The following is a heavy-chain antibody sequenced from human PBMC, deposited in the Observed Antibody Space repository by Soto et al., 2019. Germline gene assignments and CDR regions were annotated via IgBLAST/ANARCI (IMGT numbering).Heavy chain of an antibody. J-gene: IGHJ4*02. D-gene: IGHD4-17*01. CDR2: ISFDGNNE. Sequence: QVQLVESGGGVVQPGRSLRLSCAASGFTFSGYGMHWVRQAPGKGLEWVAIISFDGNNEYYTDSVKGRFTISRDNSKNTLYLQMNSLRPEDRGVYYCAKERPLYGGNLDYWGQGTLVTVSS. CDR3: AKERPLYGGNLDY. V-gene: IGHV3-30*18. CDR1: GFTFSGYG.